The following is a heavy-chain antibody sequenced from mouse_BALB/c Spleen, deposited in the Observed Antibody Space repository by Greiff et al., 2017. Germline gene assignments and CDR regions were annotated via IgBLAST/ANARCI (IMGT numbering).Heavy chain of an antibody. J-gene: IGHJ3*01. Sequence: EVKLMESGGGLVQPGGSRKLSCAASGFTFSSFGMHWVRQAPEKGLEWVAYISSGSSTIYYADTVKGRFTISRDNPKNTLFLQMTSLRSEDTAMYYCARENDYDERAWFAYWGQGTLVTVSA. CDR1: GFTFSSFG. CDR3: ARENDYDERAWFAY. V-gene: IGHV5-17*02. CDR2: ISSGSSTI. D-gene: IGHD2-4*01.